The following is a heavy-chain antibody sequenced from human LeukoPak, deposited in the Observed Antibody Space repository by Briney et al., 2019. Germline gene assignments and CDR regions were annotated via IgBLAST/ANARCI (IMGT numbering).Heavy chain of an antibody. Sequence: GGSLRLSCAASGFTFSSYAMSWVRQAPGKGLEWVSGISGSDNSTYYADSVKGRFTISRDNSKNRMYLQMNGLRAEDTAVYYCAREYYNYDSSGSSAAFDIWGQGTMVTVSS. V-gene: IGHV3-23*01. J-gene: IGHJ3*02. D-gene: IGHD3-22*01. CDR2: ISGSDNST. CDR3: AREYYNYDSSGSSAAFDI. CDR1: GFTFSSYA.